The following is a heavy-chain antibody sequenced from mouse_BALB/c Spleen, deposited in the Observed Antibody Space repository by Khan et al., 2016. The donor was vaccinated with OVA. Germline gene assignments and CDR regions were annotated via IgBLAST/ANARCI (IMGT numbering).Heavy chain of an antibody. CDR3: ASGYVCNYEFAY. CDR1: GYTFTSYW. V-gene: IGHV1S132*01. D-gene: IGHD2-1*01. CDR2: IFPGTGTT. J-gene: IGHJ3*01. Sequence: QVQLQQSGAELVKPGASVKLSCKTSGYTFTSYWIQWVKQRPGQGLGWIGQIFPGTGTTYYNENFKGKATLTIDTSSTTAYMQLSSLTSEDSAVYFCASGYVCNYEFAYWGQGTLVTVAA.